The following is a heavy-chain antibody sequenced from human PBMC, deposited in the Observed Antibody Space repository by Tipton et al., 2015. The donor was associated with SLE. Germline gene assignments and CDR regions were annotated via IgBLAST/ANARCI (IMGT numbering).Heavy chain of an antibody. D-gene: IGHD5-18*01. V-gene: IGHV3-21*04. J-gene: IGHJ4*02. CDR2: ISSSSSYI. Sequence: GSLRLSCAASGFTFSSYNMNWVRQAPGKGLEWVSSISSSSSYIYYADSVKGRFTISRDNAKNSLYLQMNSLRAGDTAVYYCARRGETQVWVPDNWGQGTLVTVSS. CDR3: ARRGETQVWVPDN. CDR1: GFTFSSYN.